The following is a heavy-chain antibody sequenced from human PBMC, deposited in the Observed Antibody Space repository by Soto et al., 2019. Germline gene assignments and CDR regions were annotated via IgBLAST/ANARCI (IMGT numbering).Heavy chain of an antibody. Sequence: QVQLVQSGAEVKKPGSSVKVSCKASGGTFSSYAISWVRQAPGQGLEWMGGIIPIFGTANYAQKFQGRVTITADESTSTAYMELSSLRSEDTAVYYCARDGADSGYDYARTNHYGMDVWGQGTTVTVSS. V-gene: IGHV1-69*01. CDR2: IIPIFGTA. CDR1: GGTFSSYA. J-gene: IGHJ6*02. D-gene: IGHD5-12*01. CDR3: ARDGADSGYDYARTNHYGMDV.